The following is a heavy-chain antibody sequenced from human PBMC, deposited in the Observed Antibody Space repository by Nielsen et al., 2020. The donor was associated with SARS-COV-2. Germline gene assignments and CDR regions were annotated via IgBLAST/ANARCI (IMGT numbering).Heavy chain of an antibody. J-gene: IGHJ4*02. D-gene: IGHD3-10*01. V-gene: IGHV3-74*01. CDR1: GFTFSSYW. CDR3: ARDTRLLWFGELSH. Sequence: GGSLRLSCAASGFTFSSYWMHWVRQAPGKGLVWVSRINSDGSSTSYADSVKGRFTISRDNAKDTLYLQMNSLRAEDTAVYYCARDTRLLWFGELSHWGQGTLVTVSS. CDR2: INSDGSST.